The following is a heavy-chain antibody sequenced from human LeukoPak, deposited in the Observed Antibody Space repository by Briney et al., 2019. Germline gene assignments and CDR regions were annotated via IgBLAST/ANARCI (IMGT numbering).Heavy chain of an antibody. CDR1: GYTFTGYY. CDR2: INPISGGT. CDR3: ARGPRIAAAGVRGAPADY. J-gene: IGHJ4*02. V-gene: IGHV1-2*04. D-gene: IGHD6-13*01. Sequence: ASVKVSCKASGYTFTGYYMHWVRQAPGQGLEWMGWINPISGGTNYAQKFQGWVTMTRDTSISTAYMELSRLRSDDTAVYYCARGPRIAAAGVRGAPADYWGQGTLVTVSS.